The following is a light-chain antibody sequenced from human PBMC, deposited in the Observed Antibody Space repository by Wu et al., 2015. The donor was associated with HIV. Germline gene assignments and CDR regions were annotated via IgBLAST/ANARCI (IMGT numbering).Light chain of an antibody. CDR1: QSLGRNY. J-gene: IGKJ1*01. CDR2: GAS. Sequence: ETVLTQSPGTLSVSPGETVILSCRASQSLGRNYLSWYQQKPGQAPRLLIYGASNRDTDIPGRFSGSGSGTDFSLIINRLEPEDFAVYYCHQYDNPPQTFGQGTKVEIK. V-gene: IGKV3-20*01. CDR3: HQYDNPPQT.